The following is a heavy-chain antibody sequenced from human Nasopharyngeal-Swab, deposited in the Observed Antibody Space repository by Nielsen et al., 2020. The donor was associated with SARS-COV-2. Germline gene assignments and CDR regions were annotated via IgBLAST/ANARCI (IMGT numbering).Heavy chain of an antibody. Sequence: GESLKISCAVSGLTVSSTYMSWVRQAPGKGLEWVSAITGNGGSTYYADSVKGRFTISRDNSKNTLYLQMNSLRAEDTAVYYCAKELSSSWWYWGQGTLVTVSS. V-gene: IGHV3-23*01. CDR2: ITGNGGST. D-gene: IGHD6-13*01. CDR3: AKELSSSWWY. CDR1: GLTVSSTY. J-gene: IGHJ4*02.